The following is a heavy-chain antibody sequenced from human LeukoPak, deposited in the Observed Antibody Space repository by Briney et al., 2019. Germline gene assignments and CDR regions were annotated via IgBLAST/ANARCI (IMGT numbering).Heavy chain of an antibody. CDR2: TYYRSKWIN. D-gene: IGHD2/OR15-2a*01. Sequence: SQTLSLTCAISGDSVSSNSFAWNWIRQSPSRGPEWLGRTYYRSKWINDYALSVKSRITINPDTSKNQFSLQLNSVSPEDTAVYYCARGHFYAFDLWGLGTMVTVSS. CDR1: GDSVSSNSFA. J-gene: IGHJ3*01. CDR3: ARGHFYAFDL. V-gene: IGHV6-1*01.